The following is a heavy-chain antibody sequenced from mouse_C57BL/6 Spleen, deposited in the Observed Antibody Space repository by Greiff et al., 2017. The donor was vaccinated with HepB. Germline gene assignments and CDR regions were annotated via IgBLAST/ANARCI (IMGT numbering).Heavy chain of an antibody. CDR1: GYTFTDYY. V-gene: IGHV1-26*01. CDR2: INPNNGGT. Sequence: EVQLQQSGPELVKPGASVKISCKASGYTFTDYYMNWVKQSHGKSLEWIGDINPNNGGTSYNQKFKGKATLTVDKSSSTAYMELRSLTSEDSAVYYCARWGNTRAMDYWGQGTSVTVSS. CDR3: ARWGNTRAMDY. J-gene: IGHJ4*01.